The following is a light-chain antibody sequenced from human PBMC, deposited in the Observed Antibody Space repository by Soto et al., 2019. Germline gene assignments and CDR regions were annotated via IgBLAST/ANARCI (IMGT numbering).Light chain of an antibody. CDR2: TAS. V-gene: IGKV1-39*01. J-gene: IGKJ2*01. CDR1: QTINAF. Sequence: DIQMTQSPSSLSASVGDRVTITCRASQTINAFLNWYQQKPGKAPKLLIYTASSLQGGVPSRFSGSGSGTDVTLTISSLQPEDFATYDCQHSYSTPYTFGQGTKLEIK. CDR3: QHSYSTPYT.